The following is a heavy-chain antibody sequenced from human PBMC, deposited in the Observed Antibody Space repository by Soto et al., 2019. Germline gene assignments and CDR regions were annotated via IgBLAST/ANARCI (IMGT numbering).Heavy chain of an antibody. CDR1: GFSLTTSGVG. Sequence: QITLKESGPTLVKPTQTLTLTCTFSGFSLTTSGVGVGWIRQPPGKALEWLALVYGDDDERYTPSLKSRLTITKDTSTNQVVFTMTTMDPVDTATYYCARNIFGGYVGAFDVWGQGTMVTVSS. J-gene: IGHJ3*01. CDR3: ARNIFGGYVGAFDV. V-gene: IGHV2-5*02. CDR2: VYGDDDE. D-gene: IGHD3-10*02.